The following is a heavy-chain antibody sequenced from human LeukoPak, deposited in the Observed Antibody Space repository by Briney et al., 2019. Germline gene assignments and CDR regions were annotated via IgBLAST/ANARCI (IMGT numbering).Heavy chain of an antibody. CDR3: AREPRADYGDYRNYYYYMDV. J-gene: IGHJ6*03. Sequence: ASVKVSCKASGYTFTSYYMHWVRQAPGQGLEWMGWINPNSGGTNYAQKFQGRVTMTRDTSISTAYMELSRLRSDDTAVYYCAREPRADYGDYRNYYYYMDVWGKGTTVTVSS. D-gene: IGHD4-17*01. CDR1: GYTFTSYY. CDR2: INPNSGGT. V-gene: IGHV1-2*02.